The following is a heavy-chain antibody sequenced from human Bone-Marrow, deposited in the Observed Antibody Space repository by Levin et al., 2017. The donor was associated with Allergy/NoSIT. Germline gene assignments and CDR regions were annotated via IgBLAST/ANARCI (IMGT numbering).Heavy chain of an antibody. Sequence: SETLSLTCTVSGDSIGSGGYYWSWIRQHPGTGLEWIGYIYHSGSSDYSPSLKSRLTIAIDTSKNQFSLQLTSVTAADTGVYYCARVNVYRPYFYYGLDVWGRGTTVTVSS. CDR2: IYHSGSS. D-gene: IGHD5/OR15-5a*01. J-gene: IGHJ6*02. CDR1: GDSIGSGGYY. V-gene: IGHV4-31*03. CDR3: ARVNVYRPYFYYGLDV.